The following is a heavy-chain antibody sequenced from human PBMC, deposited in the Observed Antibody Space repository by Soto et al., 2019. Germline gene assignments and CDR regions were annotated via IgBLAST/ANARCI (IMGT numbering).Heavy chain of an antibody. CDR3: AREKLMCIDY. V-gene: IGHV4-31*03. J-gene: IGHJ4*02. D-gene: IGHD2-8*01. Sequence: QVQLQESGPGLVKPSQTLSLTCTVSGRSISSGGYYWSWIRQKPGKVLEWIGYIYYSGSTYYNPSLKSRVTISVDTSQNQFSLKLSSVTAADTAVYYCAREKLMCIDYWGQGTLVTVSS. CDR2: IYYSGST. CDR1: GRSISSGGYY.